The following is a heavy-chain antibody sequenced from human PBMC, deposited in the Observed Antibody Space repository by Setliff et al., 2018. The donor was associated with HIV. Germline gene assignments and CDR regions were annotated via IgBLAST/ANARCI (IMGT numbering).Heavy chain of an antibody. Sequence: GGSLRLSCAASGFTFSYYWMHWVRQAPGKELEWVARINSDGSTVEHAGAVKGRLTISRDNARNTLYLEMNSLRVEDAAMYYCVRVAGFSSSWFGYWGQGTLVTVSS. CDR1: GFTFSYYW. CDR2: INSDGSTV. CDR3: VRVAGFSSSWFGY. V-gene: IGHV3-74*03. D-gene: IGHD6-13*01. J-gene: IGHJ5*01.